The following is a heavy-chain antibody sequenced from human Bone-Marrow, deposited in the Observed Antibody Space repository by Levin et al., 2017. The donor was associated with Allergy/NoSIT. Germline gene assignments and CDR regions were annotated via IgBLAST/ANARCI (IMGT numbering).Heavy chain of an antibody. CDR1: GYTFIGYN. CDR2: INPDNGDT. J-gene: IGHJ4*02. CDR3: ARQFDSGYDSAYFDY. V-gene: IGHV1-2*07. D-gene: IGHD5-12*01. Sequence: ASVKVSCKTSGYTFIGYNIYWVRQAPGEGLEWMGWINPDNGDTHYVHKFHDRVTMTRDTSISTAYLDLNRLTSDDTAVYYCARQFDSGYDSAYFDYWGQGALVTVSS.